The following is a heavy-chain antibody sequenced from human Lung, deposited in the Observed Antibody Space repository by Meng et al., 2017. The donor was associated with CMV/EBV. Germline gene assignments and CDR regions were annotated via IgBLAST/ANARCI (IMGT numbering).Heavy chain of an antibody. D-gene: IGHD3-10*01. V-gene: IGHV3-30*02. CDR2: IRYDGSNK. CDR1: GFTFSSYG. Sequence: GESLKISCAASGFTFSSYGMHWVRQAPGKGLEWVALIRYDGSNKYYADSVKGRFTISRDNSKNTLYLQMNSLRAEDTAVYYCAKDSSHGSGTIYWGQGTLVTVSS. J-gene: IGHJ4*02. CDR3: AKDSSHGSGTIY.